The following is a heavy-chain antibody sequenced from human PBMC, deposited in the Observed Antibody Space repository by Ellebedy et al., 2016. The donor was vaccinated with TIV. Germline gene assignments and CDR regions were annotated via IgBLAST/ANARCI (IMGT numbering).Heavy chain of an antibody. D-gene: IGHD5-12*01. CDR3: ARAYGGYNPLDY. J-gene: IGHJ4*02. V-gene: IGHV3-74*01. CDR1: GFTFSSYW. CDR2: INTDGSST. Sequence: GESLKISCAVSGFTFSSYWMHWVRQAPGQGLAWVSRINTDGSSTTYADSVKGRFTSSRDNAKNTLYLQMNSLRAEDTAVYYCARAYGGYNPLDYWGQGTLVTVSS.